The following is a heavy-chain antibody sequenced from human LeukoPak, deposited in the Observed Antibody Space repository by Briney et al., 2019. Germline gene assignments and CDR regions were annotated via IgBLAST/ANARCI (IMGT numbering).Heavy chain of an antibody. CDR3: ARNASGNYEGWFDP. CDR1: GGSVSSHS. Sequence: ASVKVSCTASGGSVSSHSITWVRQAPGQGLEWMGKIIVNFAATTYAQKFQGRLTLTADKFTSTVYMELSSLRSDDTAVYYCARNASGNYEGWFDPWGQGTLVTVSS. CDR2: IIVNFAAT. V-gene: IGHV1-69*06. J-gene: IGHJ5*02. D-gene: IGHD1-26*01.